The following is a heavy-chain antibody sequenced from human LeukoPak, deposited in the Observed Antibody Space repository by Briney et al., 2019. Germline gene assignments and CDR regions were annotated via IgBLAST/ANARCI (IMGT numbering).Heavy chain of an antibody. J-gene: IGHJ4*02. CDR3: AREILYDSTGYYL. CDR1: GYSISSGYY. D-gene: IGHD3-22*01. Sequence: SETLSLTCTVSGYSISSGYYWGWIRQPPGKGLEWIGSIYYSGSTYYNPSLKSRVTISIDTSKNQFSLRLRSVTAADTAVYYCAREILYDSTGYYLWGQGTVVTVSS. CDR2: IYYSGST. V-gene: IGHV4-38-2*02.